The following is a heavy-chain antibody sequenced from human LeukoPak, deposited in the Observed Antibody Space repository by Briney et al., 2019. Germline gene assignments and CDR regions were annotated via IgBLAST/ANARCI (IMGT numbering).Heavy chain of an antibody. J-gene: IGHJ4*02. CDR3: ARAREPLIYTYYFDY. D-gene: IGHD1-26*01. Sequence: SETLSLTCSVSGYSISSGYFWGWIRQPPGKGLEWIGRIYHSGSTYYDPSLKSRVTISVDTSRNQFSLKLSSVTAADTAVYYCARAREPLIYTYYFDYWGQGTLVTVSS. V-gene: IGHV4-38-2*02. CDR2: IYHSGST. CDR1: GYSISSGYF.